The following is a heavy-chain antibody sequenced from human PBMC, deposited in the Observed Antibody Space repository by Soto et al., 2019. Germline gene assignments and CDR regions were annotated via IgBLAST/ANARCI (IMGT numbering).Heavy chain of an antibody. J-gene: IGHJ4*02. V-gene: IGHV3-23*01. CDR2: LSGGGDST. CDR3: ATGLRSVYGPFDS. D-gene: IGHD5-12*01. Sequence: EVQLLESGGGLVQPGGSLRLSCAASGFMFSSYAMTWVRQAPGKGLEWVSALSGGGDSTYYAPSVRGRFAISRDNSKNTLYLQTNSLRAEDTAVYYCATGLRSVYGPFDSWGQGTLVTVSS. CDR1: GFMFSSYA.